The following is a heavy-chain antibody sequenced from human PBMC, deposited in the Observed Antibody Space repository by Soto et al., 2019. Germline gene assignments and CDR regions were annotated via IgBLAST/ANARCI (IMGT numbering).Heavy chain of an antibody. Sequence: SETLSLTCTVSGGSISSYYWSWIRQPPGKGLEWIGYIYYSGSTNYNPSLKSRVTISVDTSKNQFSLKLSSVTAADTAVYYCARVRGSYSGFDYWGQGTLVTVSS. CDR1: GGSISSYY. CDR2: IYYSGST. D-gene: IGHD1-26*01. V-gene: IGHV4-59*01. CDR3: ARVRGSYSGFDY. J-gene: IGHJ4*02.